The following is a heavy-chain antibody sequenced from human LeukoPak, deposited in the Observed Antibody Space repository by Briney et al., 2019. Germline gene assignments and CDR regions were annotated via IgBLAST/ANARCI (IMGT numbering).Heavy chain of an antibody. CDR1: GFTVSSNY. CDR3: ARVSRGYCSGGSCYSGDYSCDY. D-gene: IGHD2-15*01. J-gene: IGHJ4*02. Sequence: PGGSLRLSCAASGFTVSSNYMSWVRQAPGKGLEWVSVIYSGGSTYYADSVKGRLTISRDNSKNTLYLQMNSLRAEDTAVYYCARVSRGYCSGGSCYSGDYSCDYWGQGTLVTVSS. CDR2: IYSGGST. V-gene: IGHV3-53*01.